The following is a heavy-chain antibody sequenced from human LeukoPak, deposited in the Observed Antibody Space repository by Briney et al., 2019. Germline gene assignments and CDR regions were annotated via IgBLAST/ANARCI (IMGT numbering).Heavy chain of an antibody. CDR2: IYTSGST. Sequence: SETLSLTCTVSGGSISSYYWSWIRQPPGKGLEWIGYIYTSGSTNYNPSLKSRVTISVDTSKNQFSLKLSSVTAADTAVYYCARGPEKWHWAFYHYMDVWGKGATVTVSS. D-gene: IGHD5-12*01. J-gene: IGHJ6*03. V-gene: IGHV4-4*09. CDR1: GGSISSYY. CDR3: ARGPEKWHWAFYHYMDV.